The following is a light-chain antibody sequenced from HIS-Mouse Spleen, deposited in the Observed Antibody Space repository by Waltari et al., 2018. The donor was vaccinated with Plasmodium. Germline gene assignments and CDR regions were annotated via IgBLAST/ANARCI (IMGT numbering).Light chain of an antibody. Sequence: DIQMTQSPYTLSASVGDRVTITCRASQSISSWLAWYQQKPGKAPKLLIYKASSLESGVPSRFSGSGSGTDFTLTISSLQPEDFATYYCQQNYNTWTFGQGTKVEIK. CDR2: KAS. V-gene: IGKV1-5*03. J-gene: IGKJ1*01. CDR3: QQNYNTWT. CDR1: QSISSW.